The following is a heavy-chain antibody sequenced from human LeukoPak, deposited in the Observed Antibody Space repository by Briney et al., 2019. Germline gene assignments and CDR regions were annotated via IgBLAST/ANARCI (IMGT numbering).Heavy chain of an antibody. D-gene: IGHD3-3*01. V-gene: IGHV3-23*01. CDR2: ISGSGGST. Sequence: GGSLRLSRAASGFTFSSYAMSWVRQAPGKGLEWVSAISGSGGSTYYADSVKGRFTISRDNSKNTLYLQMNSLRAEDTAVYYCAKQGLEGYDFWSGYYRGVYFDYWGQGTLVTVSS. J-gene: IGHJ4*02. CDR1: GFTFSSYA. CDR3: AKQGLEGYDFWSGYYRGVYFDY.